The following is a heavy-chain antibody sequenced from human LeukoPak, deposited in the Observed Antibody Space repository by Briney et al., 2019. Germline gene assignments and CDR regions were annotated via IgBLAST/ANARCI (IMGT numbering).Heavy chain of an antibody. CDR3: ARVVAVAGTDYYYYGMDV. CDR2: MNHNSGNT. Sequence: VKVSCKASGYTLTSYDINWVRQATGQGLEWMGWMNHNSGNTGYAHKFQGRVTMTRNTSISTAYMELSSLRSEYTAVYYCARVVAVAGTDYYYYGMDVWGQGTTVTVSS. CDR1: GYTLTSYD. D-gene: IGHD6-19*01. J-gene: IGHJ6*02. V-gene: IGHV1-8*01.